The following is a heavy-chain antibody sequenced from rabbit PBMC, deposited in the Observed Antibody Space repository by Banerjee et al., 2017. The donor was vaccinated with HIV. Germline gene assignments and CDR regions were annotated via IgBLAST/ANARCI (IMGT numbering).Heavy chain of an antibody. CDR2: IDTGSSGRT. CDR3: ARDGASGSR. Sequence: QEQLVEYGGDLVQPEGSLTLPCKAPGLDFSSSYWVCWVRQAPGKGLEWIACIDTGSSGRTYYASWAKGRFTISKTSSTTVTLQMTSLTAADTATYFCARDGASGSRWGPGTLVTVS. CDR1: GLDFSSSYW. J-gene: IGHJ4*01. V-gene: IGHV1S45*01. D-gene: IGHD4-2*01.